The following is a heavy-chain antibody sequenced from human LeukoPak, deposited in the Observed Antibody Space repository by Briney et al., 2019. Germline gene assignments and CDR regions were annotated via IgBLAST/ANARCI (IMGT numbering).Heavy chain of an antibody. CDR3: ARSPLYGDYVRNGMDV. D-gene: IGHD4-17*01. J-gene: IGHJ6*02. CDR1: GYTFTSYA. Sequence: ASVKVSCKASGYTFTSYAMNWVRQAPGQGLEWMGWISAYNGNTNYAQKLQGRVTMTTDTSTSTAYMELRSLRSDDTAVYYCARSPLYGDYVRNGMDVWGQGTTVTVSS. V-gene: IGHV1-18*01. CDR2: ISAYNGNT.